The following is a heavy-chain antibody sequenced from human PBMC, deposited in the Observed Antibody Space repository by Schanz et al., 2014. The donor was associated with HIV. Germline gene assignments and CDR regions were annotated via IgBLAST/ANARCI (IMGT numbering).Heavy chain of an antibody. D-gene: IGHD2-21*01. J-gene: IGHJ4*02. Sequence: QVQLVQSGAEVKKPGSSVKVSCKASGGTFNTYAINWVRLAPGQGLEWMGGIIPIFGTTNYAQKFQGRVTITADKSTTTSYMELSSLRSEDTAVYYCARVVGLGGFDYWGQGTLVTVSS. V-gene: IGHV1-69*06. CDR2: IIPIFGTT. CDR3: ARVVGLGGFDY. CDR1: GGTFNTYA.